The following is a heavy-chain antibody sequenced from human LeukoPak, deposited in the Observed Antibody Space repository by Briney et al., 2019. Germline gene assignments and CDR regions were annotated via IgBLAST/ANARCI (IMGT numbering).Heavy chain of an antibody. D-gene: IGHD4-17*01. CDR1: GGSISSSNW. Sequence: SGTLSLTCAVSGGSISSSNWWSWVRQPPGKGLEWIGEIYHSGSTNYNPSLKSRVTISVDKSKNQFSLKLSSVTAADTAVYYCSYGKNYYYYYIDVWGKGTTVTISS. CDR2: IYHSGST. V-gene: IGHV4-4*02. CDR3: SYGKNYYYYYIDV. J-gene: IGHJ6*03.